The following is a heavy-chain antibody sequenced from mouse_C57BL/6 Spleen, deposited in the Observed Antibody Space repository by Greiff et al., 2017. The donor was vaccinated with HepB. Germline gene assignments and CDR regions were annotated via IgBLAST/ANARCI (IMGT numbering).Heavy chain of an antibody. CDR2: IHPNSGST. J-gene: IGHJ4*01. Sequence: VQLQQPGAELVKPGASVKLSCKASGYTFTSYWMHWVKQRPGQGLEWIGMIHPNSGSTNYNEKFKSKATLTVDKSSSTAYMQLSSLTSEDSAVYCCARDYDGWDAMDYWGQGTSVTVSS. D-gene: IGHD2-4*01. CDR3: ARDYDGWDAMDY. CDR1: GYTFTSYW. V-gene: IGHV1-64*01.